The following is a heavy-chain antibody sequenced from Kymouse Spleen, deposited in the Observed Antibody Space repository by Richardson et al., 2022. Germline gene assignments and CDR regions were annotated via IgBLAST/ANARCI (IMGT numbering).Heavy chain of an antibody. Sequence: QVQLQQWGAGLLKPSETLSLTCAVYGGSFSGYYWSWIRQPPGKGLEWIGEINHSGSTNYNPSLKSRVTISVDTSKNQFSLKLSSVTAADTAVYYCAGSSSEYYYYGMDVWGQGTTVTVSS. D-gene: IGHD6-6*01. J-gene: IGHJ6*02. V-gene: IGHV4-34*01. CDR1: GGSFSGYY. CDR3: AGSSSEYYYYGMDV. CDR2: INHSGST.